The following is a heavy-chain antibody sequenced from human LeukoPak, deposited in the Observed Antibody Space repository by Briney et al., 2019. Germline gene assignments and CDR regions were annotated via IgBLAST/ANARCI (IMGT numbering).Heavy chain of an antibody. V-gene: IGHV3-23*01. D-gene: IGHD4-23*01. CDR2: LSGTGGST. J-gene: IGHJ4*02. CDR1: GFTFSNYA. Sequence: PGGSLRLSCAASGFTFSNYAMSWVRQAPGKGLEWVSTLSGTGGSTYYADSVKGRFTISRDNSKNTLYLQMNSLRAEDTAVYYCAKEGLRGFYWGQGTLVTVSS. CDR3: AKEGLRGFY.